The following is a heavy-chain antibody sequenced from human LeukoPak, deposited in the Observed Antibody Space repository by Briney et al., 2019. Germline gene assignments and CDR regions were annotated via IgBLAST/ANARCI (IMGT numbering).Heavy chain of an antibody. CDR1: GVSFSGYY. CDR2: INHSGST. J-gene: IGHJ5*02. Sequence: SETLSLTCAVYGVSFSGYYWSWIRQPPGKGLEWIGEINHSGSTNYNPSLKSRVTISVDTSKNQFSLKLSSVTAADTAVYYCTIHIVVVPAAKKKNWFDPWGQGTLVTVSS. V-gene: IGHV4-34*01. D-gene: IGHD2-2*01. CDR3: TIHIVVVPAAKKKNWFDP.